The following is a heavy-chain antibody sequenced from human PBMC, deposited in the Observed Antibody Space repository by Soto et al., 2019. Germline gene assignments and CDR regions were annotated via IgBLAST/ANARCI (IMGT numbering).Heavy chain of an antibody. V-gene: IGHV4-31*03. J-gene: IGHJ4*02. CDR1: GGSISSGGYY. CDR2: IYYSGST. D-gene: IGHD6-13*01. CDR3: ARDVAAAGTYYFDY. Sequence: QVQLQESGPGLVKPSQTLSLTCTVSGGSISSGGYYWSWIRQHPGKALEWIGYIYYSGSTYYNPSLKSRVTISVDTSKNQFSLKLSSVTAADTAVYYCARDVAAAGTYYFDYWGQGTLVTVSS.